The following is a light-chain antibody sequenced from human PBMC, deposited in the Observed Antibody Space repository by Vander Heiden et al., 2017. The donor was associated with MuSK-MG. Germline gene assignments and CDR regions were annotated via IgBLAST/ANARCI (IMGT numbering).Light chain of an antibody. CDR1: QGISSY. CDR3: QQDYSYIV. Sequence: SFSASTGDRVTITCRASQGISSYLAWYQQKPGKAPKLLIYAASTLQSGVPSRFSGSGSGTDFTLTISCLQSEDFATYYLQQDYSYIVFGQGTRLDIK. J-gene: IGKJ5*01. V-gene: IGKV1-8*01. CDR2: AAS.